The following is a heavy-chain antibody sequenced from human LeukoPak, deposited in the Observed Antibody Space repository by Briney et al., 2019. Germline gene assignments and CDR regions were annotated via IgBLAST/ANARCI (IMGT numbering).Heavy chain of an antibody. Sequence: GGSLRLSCAASGFTFSSYAMHWVRQAPGKGLEWVAVISYDGSNKYYADSVKGRFTISRDNSKNTLYLQMNSLRAEDTAVYYCARRNYYFDYWGQGTLVTVSS. V-gene: IGHV3-30*04. CDR3: ARRNYYFDY. D-gene: IGHD1-14*01. J-gene: IGHJ4*02. CDR2: ISYDGSNK. CDR1: GFTFSSYA.